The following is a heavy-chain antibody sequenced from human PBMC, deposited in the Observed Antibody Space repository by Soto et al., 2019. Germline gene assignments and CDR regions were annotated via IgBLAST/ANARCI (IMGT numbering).Heavy chain of an antibody. CDR1: VGSISSGGYY. V-gene: IGHV4-31*03. J-gene: IGHJ6*02. CDR3: ARILGRNYYGMDV. Sequence: SLSLTGTVSVGSISSGGYYWSWLLQHPGKGLEWIGYIYYSGSTYYNPSLKSRVTISVDTSKNQFSLKLSSVTAADTAVYYCARILGRNYYGMDVWGQGTTVTVSS. D-gene: IGHD3-3*01. CDR2: IYYSGST.